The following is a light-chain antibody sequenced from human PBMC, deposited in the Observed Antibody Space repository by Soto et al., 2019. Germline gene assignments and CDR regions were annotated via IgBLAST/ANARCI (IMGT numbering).Light chain of an antibody. Sequence: DIQMTQSPSSLSASVGDTVTITCRASQSIANYLNWYQQKPGRAPNLLIYAASTLQSGVPSRFSGSGSGIDFTLSISSLHPEDFATYYCQQSYNTPYTFGLGTRLEIK. V-gene: IGKV1-39*01. CDR2: AAS. CDR3: QQSYNTPYT. CDR1: QSIANY. J-gene: IGKJ5*01.